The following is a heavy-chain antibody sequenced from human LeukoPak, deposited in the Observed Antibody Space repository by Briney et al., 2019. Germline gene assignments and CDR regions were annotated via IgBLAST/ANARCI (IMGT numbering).Heavy chain of an antibody. Sequence: ASVKVSCKASGYTFTSYGISWVRQAPGQGLEWMGWISAYNGNTNYAQKLQGRVTMTTDTSTSTAYMELSSLRSEDTAVYYCATDSTYYYDSSGYSSLDYWGQGTLVTVSS. CDR2: ISAYNGNT. J-gene: IGHJ4*02. V-gene: IGHV1-18*01. CDR3: ATDSTYYYDSSGYSSLDY. CDR1: GYTFTSYG. D-gene: IGHD3-22*01.